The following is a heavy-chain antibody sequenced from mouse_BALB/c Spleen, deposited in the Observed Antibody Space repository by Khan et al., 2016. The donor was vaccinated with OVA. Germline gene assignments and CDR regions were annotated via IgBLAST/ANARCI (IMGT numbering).Heavy chain of an antibody. V-gene: IGHV3-2*02. CDR2: ISYSGNT. J-gene: IGHJ2*01. CDR3: ARVYGGDFDY. Sequence: EVQLQESGPGLVKPSQSLSLTCTVTGYSITSDYAWNWIRQFPGNKLEWMGFISYSGNTYYNPSIKSRISITRDPSKNQFFLQLNSVTTEDTATYYCARVYGGDFDYWGQGTTLTVSS. D-gene: IGHD1-1*02. CDR1: GYSITSDYA.